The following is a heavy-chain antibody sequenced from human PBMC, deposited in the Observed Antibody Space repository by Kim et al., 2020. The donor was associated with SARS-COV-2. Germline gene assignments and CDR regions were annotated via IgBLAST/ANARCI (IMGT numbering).Heavy chain of an antibody. D-gene: IGHD3-22*01. CDR3: TQSANYYDSSGYYLGYFQH. CDR2: IRSKAYGGTT. V-gene: IGHV3-49*03. CDR1: GFTFGDYA. J-gene: IGHJ1*01. Sequence: GGSLRLSCTASGFTFGDYAMSWFRQAPGKGLEWVGFIRSKAYGGTTEYAASVKGRFTISRDDSKSIAYLQMNSLKTEDTAVYYCTQSANYYDSSGYYLGYFQHWGQGTLVTVSS.